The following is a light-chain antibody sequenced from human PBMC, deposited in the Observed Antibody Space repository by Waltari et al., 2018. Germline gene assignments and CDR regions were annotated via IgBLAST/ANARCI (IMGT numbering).Light chain of an antibody. CDR2: GAS. V-gene: IGKV3-20*01. CDR1: QSVSSSY. Sequence: EIVLTQSPGTLSLSPGERATLSCRASQSVSSSYLAWDQQKPGQAPRLLIYGASSRATGIPDRFSGSGSGTDFTLTISRLEPEDFAVYYCQQYGSSLKWTFGQGTKVEIK. CDR3: QQYGSSLKWT. J-gene: IGKJ1*01.